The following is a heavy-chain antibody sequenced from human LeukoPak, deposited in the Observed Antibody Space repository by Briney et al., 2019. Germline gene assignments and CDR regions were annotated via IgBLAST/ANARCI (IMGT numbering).Heavy chain of an antibody. CDR2: ISSNGGST. J-gene: IGHJ4*02. D-gene: IGHD5-18*01. CDR3: VKDTARVPGDY. Sequence: GGSLRLSCSVSGFTYSTFAMHWVRQAPGKGLGYVSGISSNGGSTYYADSVKGRFTISRDNSKTTLYLQMSSLRTEDTAVYYCVKDTARVPGDYWGRGTLVTVSS. V-gene: IGHV3-64D*06. CDR1: GFTYSTFA.